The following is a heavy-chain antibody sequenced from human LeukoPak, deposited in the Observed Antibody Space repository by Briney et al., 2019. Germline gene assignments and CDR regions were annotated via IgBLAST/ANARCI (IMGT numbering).Heavy chain of an antibody. J-gene: IGHJ4*02. CDR2: IYWNDDK. D-gene: IGHD6-25*01. Sequence: ESGPTLVKPTQTLTLTCTFSGFSLSTSGVGVGWIRQPPGKALEWLALIYWNDDKRYSPSLKSRLTITKDTSKNQVVLTMTNMDPLDTATYYCSHRQRAADFDYWGQGTLVTVSS. V-gene: IGHV2-5*01. CDR3: SHRQRAADFDY. CDR1: GFSLSTSGVG.